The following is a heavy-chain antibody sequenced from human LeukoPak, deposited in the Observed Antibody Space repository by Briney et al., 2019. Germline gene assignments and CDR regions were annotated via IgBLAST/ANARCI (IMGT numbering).Heavy chain of an antibody. J-gene: IGHJ4*02. V-gene: IGHV1-18*01. D-gene: IGHD1-1*01. Sequence: SVKVSCKASVYTFTNYGITWVRQAPGQGLEWMGWISAYNGNTNYAQKLQGRVTMTTDTHTSTAYMELRSLRSDDTAVYYCARGPRYSPDYWGQGTLVTVTS. CDR3: ARGPRYSPDY. CDR2: ISAYNGNT. CDR1: VYTFTNYG.